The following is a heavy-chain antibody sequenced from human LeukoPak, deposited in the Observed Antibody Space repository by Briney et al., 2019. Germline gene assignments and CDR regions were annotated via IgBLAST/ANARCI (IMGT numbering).Heavy chain of an antibody. Sequence: ASVTVSCKASGYTFTGYYMHWVRQAPGQGLEWMGWINPNSGGTNYAQKFQGWVTMTRDTSISTAYMELSRLRSDDTAVYYCARGSRFNILTGHKDFDYWGRGTLVTVSS. V-gene: IGHV1-2*04. CDR1: GYTFTGYY. CDR3: ARGSRFNILTGHKDFDY. D-gene: IGHD3-9*01. CDR2: INPNSGGT. J-gene: IGHJ4*02.